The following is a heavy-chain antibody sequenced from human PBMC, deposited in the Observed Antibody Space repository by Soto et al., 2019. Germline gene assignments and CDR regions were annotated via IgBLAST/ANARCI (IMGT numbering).Heavy chain of an antibody. J-gene: IGHJ4*02. V-gene: IGHV3-74*01. Sequence: GGSLRLSCAASGFTFTNHWMHWVRQLPGKGLVWVSRINKDGSTTNYADSVRGRFTISRDNAKNTLYLHMNSLRAEDTAVYYCARDQQWNNPDYWGQGTLVTVSS. CDR2: INKDGSTT. CDR1: GFTFTNHW. CDR3: ARDQQWNNPDY. D-gene: IGHD1-1*01.